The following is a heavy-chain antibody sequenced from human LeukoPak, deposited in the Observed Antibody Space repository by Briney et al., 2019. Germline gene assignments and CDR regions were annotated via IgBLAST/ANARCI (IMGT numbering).Heavy chain of an antibody. CDR1: GFTFSRYS. J-gene: IGHJ4*02. Sequence: PGGSLRLSCAASGFTFSRYSMHWVRQAPGKGLEYVSAISNNGGSTYYAKSVKGRFTISRDNSKNTLYLQMGSLRAEDMAVYYCARTSIAAREADYWGQGTQVTVSS. CDR2: ISNNGGST. D-gene: IGHD6-6*01. CDR3: ARTSIAAREADY. V-gene: IGHV3-64*01.